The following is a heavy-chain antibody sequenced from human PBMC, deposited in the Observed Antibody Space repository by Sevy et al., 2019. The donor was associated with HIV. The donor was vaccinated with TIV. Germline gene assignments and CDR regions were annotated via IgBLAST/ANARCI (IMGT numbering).Heavy chain of an antibody. Sequence: SETLSLTCAVSGDSISSGTYSWNWIRQPPGKGLEWIGYIFHTGNTYYNPSLKSRVTMSVDRSKNQLSLRMNSVTAADTAVYFCARDGGTMTTPGSFDFWGQGTMVTVSS. CDR3: ARDGGTMTTPGSFDF. CDR2: IFHTGNT. V-gene: IGHV4-30-2*01. D-gene: IGHD4-17*01. J-gene: IGHJ3*01. CDR1: GDSISSGTYS.